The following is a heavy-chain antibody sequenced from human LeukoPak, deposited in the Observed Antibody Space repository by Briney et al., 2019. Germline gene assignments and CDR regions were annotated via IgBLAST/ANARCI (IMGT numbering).Heavy chain of an antibody. CDR3: ARGAGKYYFHGMDV. CDR1: GVSINTYY. J-gene: IGHJ6*02. CDR2: IYYSGST. Sequence: SETLSLTCTVSGVSINTYYWNWIRQPPGKGLEWIGHIYYSGSTNFNPSLKSRVTLSLDTSKNQFSLKLISVTAADTAVYYCARGAGKYYFHGMDVWGQGTTVTVSS. V-gene: IGHV4-59*01.